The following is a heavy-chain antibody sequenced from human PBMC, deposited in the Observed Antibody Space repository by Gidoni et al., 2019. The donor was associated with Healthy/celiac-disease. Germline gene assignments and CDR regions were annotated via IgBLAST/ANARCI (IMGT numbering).Heavy chain of an antibody. CDR3: VKDRWVAAAVGAFDI. J-gene: IGHJ3*02. CDR2: ISSNGGST. CDR1: GFTFSSYA. Sequence: EVQLVESGGGLVQPGGSLRLSCSASGFTFSSYAMHWVRQAPGKGLEYVSAISSNGGSTYYADSVKGRFTISRDNSKNTLYLQMCSLRAEDTAVYYCVKDRWVAAAVGAFDIWGQGTMVTVSS. D-gene: IGHD6-13*01. V-gene: IGHV3-64D*06.